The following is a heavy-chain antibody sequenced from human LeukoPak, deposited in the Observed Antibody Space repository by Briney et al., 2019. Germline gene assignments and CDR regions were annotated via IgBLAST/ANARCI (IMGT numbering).Heavy chain of an antibody. V-gene: IGHV4-59*01. D-gene: IGHD3-22*01. J-gene: IGHJ4*02. Sequence: SETLSLTCTVSGGSISSYYWSWIRQPPGKGLEWIGYIYYSGSTNYNPSLKSRVTISVDTSKNQFSLKLSSVTAADTAVYYCARVREYYYDSSGYHNHFDYWGQGTLVTVSS. CDR3: ARVREYYYDSSGYHNHFDY. CDR2: IYYSGST. CDR1: GGSISSYY.